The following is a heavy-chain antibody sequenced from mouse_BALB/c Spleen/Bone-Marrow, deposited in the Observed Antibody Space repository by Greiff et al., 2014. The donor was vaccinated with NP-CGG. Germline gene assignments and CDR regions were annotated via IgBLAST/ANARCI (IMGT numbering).Heavy chain of an antibody. D-gene: IGHD2-4*01. CDR1: GYTFTSYW. J-gene: IGHJ3*01. Sequence: QVQLQQSGAELAKPGASVKMSCKASGYTFTSYWMHWIRQRPGQGLEWIGYINPSTGYTEYNQTFKGKATLTAVESSTTAYMQLSSLTSEDSAVYYCARDDYDAFAYWGQGTLVTVSA. CDR3: ARDDYDAFAY. CDR2: INPSTGYT. V-gene: IGHV1-7*01.